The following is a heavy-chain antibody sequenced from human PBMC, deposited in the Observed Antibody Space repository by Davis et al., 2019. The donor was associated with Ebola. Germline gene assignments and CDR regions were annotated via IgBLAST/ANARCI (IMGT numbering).Heavy chain of an antibody. Sequence: GESLKISCAASGFTFSSYSMNWVRQAPGKGLEWVSHISSSSNTIYYADSLKGRFTISRDNAKNSLYLQMNSLRDEDTAVYYCAREGYCSSTSCYTGFDYWRQGTLVTVSS. J-gene: IGHJ4*02. V-gene: IGHV3-48*02. D-gene: IGHD2-2*02. CDR1: GFTFSSYS. CDR3: AREGYCSSTSCYTGFDY. CDR2: ISSSSNTI.